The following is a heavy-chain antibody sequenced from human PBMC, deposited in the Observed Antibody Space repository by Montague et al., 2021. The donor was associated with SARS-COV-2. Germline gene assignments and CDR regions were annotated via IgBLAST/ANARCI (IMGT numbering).Heavy chain of an antibody. J-gene: IGHJ6*02. V-gene: IGHV4-59*07. D-gene: IGHD2-8*01. CDR2: MYYSGST. Sequence: SDTLSLTCIVSGGSTNYYYWSWIRQSPGKGLEWIGYMYYSGSTNYNPSLKSRVTMSIDRSKNQFSLKLRSVTAADTAVYYCARVARYCTNGVCQTYYYYGLDVWGQGTTVTVSS. CDR3: ARVARYCTNGVCQTYYYYGLDV. CDR1: GGSTNYYY.